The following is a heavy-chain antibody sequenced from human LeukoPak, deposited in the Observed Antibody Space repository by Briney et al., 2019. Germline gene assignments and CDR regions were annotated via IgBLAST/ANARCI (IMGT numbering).Heavy chain of an antibody. V-gene: IGHV3-23*01. D-gene: IGHD3-9*01. J-gene: IGHJ4*02. CDR1: SFAFSTYA. CDR3: ARATLYFDRKSPFDY. Sequence: LPGGSLRLSCAASSFAFSTYAMTWVRQAPGKGLEWVSSITGSGAGTSYADSVKGRFTISRDNAKNSLYLQMNSLRAEDTAVYYCARATLYFDRKSPFDYWGQGTLVTVSS. CDR2: ITGSGAGT.